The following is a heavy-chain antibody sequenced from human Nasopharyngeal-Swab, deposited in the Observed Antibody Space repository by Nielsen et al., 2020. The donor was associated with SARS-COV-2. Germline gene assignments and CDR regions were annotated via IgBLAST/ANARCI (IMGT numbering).Heavy chain of an antibody. CDR1: GYMFTDYW. V-gene: IGHV5-51*01. Sequence: GESLKISCATSGYMFTDYWIAWVRQAPGKGLECLGTIFPGNSDTRYSPSFEGRVTISVDQSITTAYLHWTSLKASDTAKYYCAIGAAVGTPFHGMDVWGQGTMVTVSS. CDR2: IFPGNSDT. CDR3: AIGAAVGTPFHGMDV. D-gene: IGHD1-26*01. J-gene: IGHJ6*02.